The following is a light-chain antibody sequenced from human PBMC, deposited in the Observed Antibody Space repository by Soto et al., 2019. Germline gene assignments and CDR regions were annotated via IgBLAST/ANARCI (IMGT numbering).Light chain of an antibody. J-gene: IGKJ3*01. Sequence: DIQMTQSPSSLSESVGDRVTITCQASQDISNYLNWYQQKPGKAPKLLIYDASNLETGVPSRFSGSGSGTDFTFTISSLQPEDIATYYCQQYDNLPAAGFTFGPGTKVDIK. CDR1: QDISNY. CDR3: QQYDNLPAAGFT. V-gene: IGKV1-33*01. CDR2: DAS.